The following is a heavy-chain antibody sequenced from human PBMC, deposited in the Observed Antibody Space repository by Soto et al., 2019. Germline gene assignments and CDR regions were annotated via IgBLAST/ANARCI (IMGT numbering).Heavy chain of an antibody. CDR3: XXDRGSRSXXXXDX. Sequence: QVQLVESGGGVVQPGRSLRLSCAASGFTFSSYAMHWVRQAPGKGLEWVALMSFDGSKKYFADSVKGRFTISRDNSKNTLXLXXXXXXXXXXXXXXCXXDRGSRSXXXXDXWGXXT. V-gene: IGHV3-30-3*01. J-gene: IGHJ2*01. D-gene: IGHD3-16*01. CDR2: MSFDGSKK. CDR1: GFTFSSYA.